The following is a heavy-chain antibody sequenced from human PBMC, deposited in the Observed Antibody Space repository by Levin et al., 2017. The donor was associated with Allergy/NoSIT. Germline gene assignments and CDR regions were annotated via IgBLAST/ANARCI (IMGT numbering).Heavy chain of an antibody. V-gene: IGHV4-34*01. Sequence: GSLRLSCAVYGGSFSGYYWSWIRQPPGKGLEWIGEINHSGSTNYNPSLKSRVTISVDTSKNQFSLKLSSVTAADTAVYYCARGRWIQLHYYFDYWGQGTLVTVSS. CDR2: INHSGST. CDR3: ARGRWIQLHYYFDY. D-gene: IGHD5-18*01. J-gene: IGHJ4*02. CDR1: GGSFSGYY.